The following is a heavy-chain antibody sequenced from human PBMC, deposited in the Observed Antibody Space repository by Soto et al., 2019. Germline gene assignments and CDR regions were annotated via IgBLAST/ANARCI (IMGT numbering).Heavy chain of an antibody. D-gene: IGHD3-9*01. V-gene: IGHV3-74*01. CDR1: GFTFSSYW. CDR3: VRDDIGLVIDL. Sequence: PGGSLRLSCAASGFTFSSYWMHWVRQAPGKGLVWVSHIDSDGSSTTYADSVKGRFTISRDNAKNTLYLQMNSLRAEDTAMYYCVRDDIGLVIDLWGLGSLVTGSS. CDR2: IDSDGSST. J-gene: IGHJ4*02.